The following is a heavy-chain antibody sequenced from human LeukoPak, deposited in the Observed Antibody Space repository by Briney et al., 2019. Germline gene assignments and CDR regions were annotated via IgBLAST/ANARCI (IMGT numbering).Heavy chain of an antibody. Sequence: SETLSLTCTVSGGSISSYYWSWIRQPPGKGLEWIGYIYYSGSTNYNPSLKSRVTISVDTSKNQFSLKLSSVTGAYTAVYYCASEIYSGSYSGLAYWGQGTLVTVSS. V-gene: IGHV4-59*01. D-gene: IGHD1-26*01. CDR3: ASEIYSGSYSGLAY. CDR2: IYYSGST. CDR1: GGSISSYY. J-gene: IGHJ4*02.